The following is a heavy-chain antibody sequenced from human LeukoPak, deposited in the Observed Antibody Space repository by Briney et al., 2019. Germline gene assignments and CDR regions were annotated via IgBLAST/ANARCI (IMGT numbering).Heavy chain of an antibody. Sequence: KPSETLSLTCTVSGGSISSYYWSWIRQPAGKGLEWIGRIYTSGSTNYNPSLKSRVTMSVGTSKNQFSLKLSSVTAADTAVYYCARDKDYSDYDRFDYWGQGTLVTVSS. V-gene: IGHV4-4*07. D-gene: IGHD4-11*01. CDR2: IYTSGST. CDR3: ARDKDYSDYDRFDY. J-gene: IGHJ4*02. CDR1: GGSISSYY.